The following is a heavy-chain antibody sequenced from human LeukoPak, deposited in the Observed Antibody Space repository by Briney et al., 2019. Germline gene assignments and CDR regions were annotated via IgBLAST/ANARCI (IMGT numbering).Heavy chain of an antibody. Sequence: SETLSLTCTVSGGSISSSSYSWGWIRQPPGKGLEWIGNIYYTGSTYYNPSLKSRVTISVDTSKNQFSLKLSSVTAADTAVYYCARGLVPSGYTYCYGSGTYFDYWGQGTLVTVSS. CDR1: GGSISSSSYS. D-gene: IGHD3-10*01. CDR2: IYYTGST. V-gene: IGHV4-39*01. CDR3: ARGLVPSGYTYCYGSGTYFDY. J-gene: IGHJ4*02.